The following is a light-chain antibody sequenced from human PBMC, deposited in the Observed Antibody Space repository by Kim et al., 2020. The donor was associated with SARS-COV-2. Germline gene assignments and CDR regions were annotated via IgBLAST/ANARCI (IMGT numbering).Light chain of an antibody. V-gene: IGKV3-20*01. CDR1: QSVNNNY. J-gene: IGKJ2*01. Sequence: EIVLTQSTGTLSLSPGERATLSCRASQSVNNNYLAWYQQKPDQAPRLLIYDASSRATGIPDRFSGSGSGTDFTLTISRLEPEDFAVYYCQQYVGSPPYTFGQGTKVDIK. CDR3: QQYVGSPPYT. CDR2: DAS.